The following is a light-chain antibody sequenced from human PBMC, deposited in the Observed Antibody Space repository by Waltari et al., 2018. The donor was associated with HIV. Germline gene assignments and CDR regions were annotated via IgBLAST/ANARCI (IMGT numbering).Light chain of an antibody. CDR1: ITDAGGYNY. Sequence: QSALTQPASVSGSPGQWITIPCTGTITDAGGYNYVSWYQQAPAKAPKLMIYDVSKRPSGVSNRFSGSKSGNTASLTISGLQAEDEADYYCSSYTSSSTLAYVFGTGTKVTVL. J-gene: IGLJ1*01. V-gene: IGLV2-14*01. CDR2: DVS. CDR3: SSYTSSSTLAYV.